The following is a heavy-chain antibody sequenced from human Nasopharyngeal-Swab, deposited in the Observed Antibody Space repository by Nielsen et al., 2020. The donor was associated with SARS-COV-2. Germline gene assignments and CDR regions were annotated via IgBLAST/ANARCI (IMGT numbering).Heavy chain of an antibody. CDR3: AKSSRIVVVPAAKWFDP. CDR2: ISGSGGST. J-gene: IGHJ5*02. D-gene: IGHD2-2*01. Sequence: GGSLRLSCAASGFTFSSYAMSWVRQAPGKGLEWVSAISGSGGSTYYADSVKGRFTISRDNSKNTLYLQMYSLRAEDTAVYYCAKSSRIVVVPAAKWFDPWGQGTLVTVSS. CDR1: GFTFSSYA. V-gene: IGHV3-23*01.